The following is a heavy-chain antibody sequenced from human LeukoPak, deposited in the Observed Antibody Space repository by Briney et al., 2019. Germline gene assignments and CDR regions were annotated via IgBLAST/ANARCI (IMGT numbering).Heavy chain of an antibody. Sequence: PEASVKVSCKASGYTFTSYGVTWVRQAPGQGLEWMGWISASNGNTNYAQKLQGRVTMTTETSTSTAYMELRSLRSDDTAVYYCARALSRGYSGYDYGLGYWGQGTLVTVSS. V-gene: IGHV1-18*01. CDR3: ARALSRGYSGYDYGLGY. CDR1: GYTFTSYG. CDR2: ISASNGNT. J-gene: IGHJ4*02. D-gene: IGHD5-12*01.